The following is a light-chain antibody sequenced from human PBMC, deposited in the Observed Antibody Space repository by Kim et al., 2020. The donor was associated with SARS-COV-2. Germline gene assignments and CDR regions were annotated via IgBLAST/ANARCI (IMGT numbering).Light chain of an antibody. CDR1: SSHHAYA. Sequence: SVKLTATLTSSHHAYAIAWHQQQPEKDPRYLLSLNRDGGLIKGEGIPDRFSGSSSGAGRYLSISSLQSEDEAGYYCQMWDGVRVQFGGGTQLTVL. V-gene: IGLV4-69*01. J-gene: IGLJ2*01. CDR2: LNRDGGL. CDR3: QMWDGVRVQ.